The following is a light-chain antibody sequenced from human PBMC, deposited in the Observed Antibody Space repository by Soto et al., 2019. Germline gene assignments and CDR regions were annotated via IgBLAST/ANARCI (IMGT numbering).Light chain of an antibody. J-gene: IGKJ1*01. V-gene: IGKV3-20*01. CDR1: QSVPSNF. CDR3: QQYDSSWT. CDR2: GVS. Sequence: EIVLTQSPGTLSLSPGERATLSCRASQSVPSNFLAWYQHKPGQAPILLIYGVSRRATGIPDRFSGSGSGTDFTFTISRLEPEDFAVYYCQQYDSSWTFGQGTKVEIK.